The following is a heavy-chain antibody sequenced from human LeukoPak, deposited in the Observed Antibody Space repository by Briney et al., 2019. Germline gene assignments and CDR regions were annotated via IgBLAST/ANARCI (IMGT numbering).Heavy chain of an antibody. D-gene: IGHD6-19*01. CDR3: AKDLSGAADYYFEY. CDR1: GFTFSSYG. V-gene: IGHV3-30*19. J-gene: IGHJ4*02. Sequence: GRSLRLSCAASGFTFSSYGMHWVRQAPGKGLEWVAVLSFDGTDKHYADSVKGRFTISRDNSKNTLYLQMNSLRGDDTAVYYCAKDLSGAADYYFEYWGQGTLVTVSS. CDR2: LSFDGTDK.